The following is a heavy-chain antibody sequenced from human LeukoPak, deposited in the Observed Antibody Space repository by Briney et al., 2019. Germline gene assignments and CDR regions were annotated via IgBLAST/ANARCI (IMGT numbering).Heavy chain of an antibody. Sequence: LETLSLTCTVSGDSIDSYYWSWIRQPPGEGLQWIGYVFYSGPTNYDASLKSRVAISVDRSKNQFSLKLTSVSAADTAVYYCAGRSARYFDSWGQGTTVTVSS. CDR3: AGRSARYFDS. V-gene: IGHV4-59*01. D-gene: IGHD1-26*01. J-gene: IGHJ4*02. CDR2: VFYSGPT. CDR1: GDSIDSYY.